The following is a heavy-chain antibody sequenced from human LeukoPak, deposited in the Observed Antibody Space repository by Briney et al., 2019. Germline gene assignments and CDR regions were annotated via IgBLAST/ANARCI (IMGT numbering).Heavy chain of an antibody. V-gene: IGHV1-8*02. J-gene: IGHJ6*02. CDR2: MNPNSGNT. D-gene: IGHD5-18*01. CDR3: ARGRGSYAYFDGMDV. Sequence: ASVKVSCKASGYTFTGYYMHWVRQATGQGLEWMGWMNPNSGNTGYAQKFQGRVTMTRNTSISTAYMELSSLRSEDTAVYYCARGRGSYAYFDGMDVWGQGTTVTVSS. CDR1: GYTFTGYY.